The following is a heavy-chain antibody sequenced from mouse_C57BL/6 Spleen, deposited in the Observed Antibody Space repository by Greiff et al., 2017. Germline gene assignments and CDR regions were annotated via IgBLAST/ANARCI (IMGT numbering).Heavy chain of an antibody. V-gene: IGHV5-17*01. D-gene: IGHD2-1*01. J-gene: IGHJ4*01. CDR1: GFTFSDYG. Sequence: DVMLVESGGGLVKPGGSLKLSCAASGFTFSDYGMHWVRQAPEKGLEWVAYISSGSSTIYYADTVKGRFTISRDNAKNTLFLQMTSLSSEDTAMYYCARPYGNYLYAMDYWGQGTSVTVSS. CDR2: ISSGSSTI. CDR3: ARPYGNYLYAMDY.